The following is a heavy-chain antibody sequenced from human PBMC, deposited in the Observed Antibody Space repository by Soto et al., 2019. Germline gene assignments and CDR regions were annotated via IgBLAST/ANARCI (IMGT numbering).Heavy chain of an antibody. Sequence: EMLLVESGGGLVQPGGSLRLSRVASGFTFSGYWMSWVRQAPGKGLEWVANINRDGSEEHYVDSVKGRFTISRDNANNSVYLQMDSLGGDDSAVYYCARDPGPRSASIRGLGWFDPWGQGTLVTVSS. CDR1: GFTFSGYW. D-gene: IGHD2-2*01. V-gene: IGHV3-7*03. J-gene: IGHJ5*02. CDR3: ARDPGPRSASIRGLGWFDP. CDR2: INRDGSEE.